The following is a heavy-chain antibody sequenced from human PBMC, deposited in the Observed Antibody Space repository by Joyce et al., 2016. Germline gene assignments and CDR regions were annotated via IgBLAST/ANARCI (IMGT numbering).Heavy chain of an antibody. J-gene: IGHJ4*02. CDR2: IAFGSGNT. CDR1: GFIFNSAA. V-gene: IGHV1-58*01. Sequence: QLVQSGPEVRKPATSVKVSCKPSGFIFNSAAVHWVRQAPGQRLEWIGGIAFGSGNTKYAKNFQQRVTFIRDVSTSTAYMELTSLRSEDTAVYYCATDRVGALSPWGPGTLVTVSS. CDR3: ATDRVGALSP. D-gene: IGHD1-26*01.